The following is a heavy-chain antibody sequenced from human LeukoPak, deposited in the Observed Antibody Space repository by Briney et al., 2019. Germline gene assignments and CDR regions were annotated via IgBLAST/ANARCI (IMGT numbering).Heavy chain of an antibody. Sequence: ASVKVSCKASGYTFTNYDINWVRQATGQGLEWMGWMNPNSGNTGHAQKFQGRVTMTRNTSISSAYTELSSLRPEDTAVYYCARGGMITFGGVSWGQGTLVTVSS. CDR1: GYTFTNYD. V-gene: IGHV1-8*01. J-gene: IGHJ5*02. CDR2: MNPNSGNT. CDR3: ARGGMITFGGVS. D-gene: IGHD3-16*01.